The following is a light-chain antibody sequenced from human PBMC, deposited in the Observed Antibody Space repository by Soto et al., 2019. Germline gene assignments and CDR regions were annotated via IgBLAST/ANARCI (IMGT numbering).Light chain of an antibody. CDR2: KGT. V-gene: IGKV1-12*01. CDR3: QQSYSTPRVYT. J-gene: IGKJ2*01. CDR1: QVISAW. Sequence: DIQMTQSPSSVSASVGDTVTITCRASQVISAWLAWYQQKPGRAPKLLIYKGTNLQVGVPPRFSGSASETDFTFTISSLQPEDFATYYCQQSYSTPRVYTFGQGTKLEIK.